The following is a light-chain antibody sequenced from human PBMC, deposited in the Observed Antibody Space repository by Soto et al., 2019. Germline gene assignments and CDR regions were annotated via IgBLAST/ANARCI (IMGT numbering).Light chain of an antibody. CDR1: SSDIGSYNY. CDR2: DVT. CDR3: SSYTTTTTLVV. V-gene: IGLV2-14*03. J-gene: IGLJ2*01. Sequence: QSALTQPASVSGSPGQSITISCSGSSSDIGSYNYVSWYQQHPGKAPKLMIYDVTNRPSGVSDRFSGSKSGDTASLTISGLQGDDEADYYCSSYTTTTTLVVFGGGTKLTVL.